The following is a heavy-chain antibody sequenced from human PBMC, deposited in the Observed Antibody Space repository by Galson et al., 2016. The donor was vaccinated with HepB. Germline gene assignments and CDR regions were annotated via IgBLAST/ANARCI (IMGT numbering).Heavy chain of an antibody. CDR3: ARGGPVTTRRGYYYYYYMDV. D-gene: IGHD4-17*01. Sequence: ETLSLTCTVSGVSVTRYCWCWLRQPPGKGLEWIGSIYNSGTTSYSPSLQSRLTISVDTSRDQFSLKLSSVTAADTAVYYCARGGPVTTRRGYYYYYYMDVWGKGTTVTVSS. J-gene: IGHJ6*03. CDR1: GVSVTRYC. CDR2: IYNSGTT. V-gene: IGHV4-59*02.